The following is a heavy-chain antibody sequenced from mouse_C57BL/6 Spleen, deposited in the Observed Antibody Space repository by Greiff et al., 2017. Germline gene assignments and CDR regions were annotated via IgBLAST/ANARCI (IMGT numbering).Heavy chain of an antibody. Sequence: EVMLVESGAGLVKPGGSLKLSCAASGFTFSSYAMSWVRQTPEKRLEWVAYISSGGDYIYYADTVKGRFTISRDNARNTLYLQMSSLKSEDTAMYYCTRGTTDYAMDYWGQGTSVTVSS. V-gene: IGHV5-9-1*02. J-gene: IGHJ4*01. CDR1: GFTFSSYA. D-gene: IGHD1-1*01. CDR2: ISSGGDYI. CDR3: TRGTTDYAMDY.